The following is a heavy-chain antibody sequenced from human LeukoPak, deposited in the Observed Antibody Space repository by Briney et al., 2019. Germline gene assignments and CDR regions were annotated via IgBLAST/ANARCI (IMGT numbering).Heavy chain of an antibody. V-gene: IGHV1-58*02. CDR2: IVVGSGNT. CDR3: AAGYSLPPIDY. D-gene: IGHD1-1*01. J-gene: IGHJ4*02. CDR1: GFTFTSSA. Sequence: AASVKVSCKASGFTFTSSAMQWVRQARGQRLEWIGWIVVGSGNTNYAQKFQERVTITRDMSTSTAYMELSSLRSEDTAVYYCAAGYSLPPIDYWGQGTLVTVSS.